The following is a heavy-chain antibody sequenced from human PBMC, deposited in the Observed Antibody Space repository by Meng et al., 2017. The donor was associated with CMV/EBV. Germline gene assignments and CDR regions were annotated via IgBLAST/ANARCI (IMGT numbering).Heavy chain of an antibody. J-gene: IGHJ4*02. Sequence: SETLSPTCTVSGGSIISNVHYWAWIRQPPGKGLEWIGSIHYSGSTYHTPSLRSRVTISIDTSKNQFSLNLHSVTAADTAIYYCARDFGGGATENWGQGMLVTVSS. CDR3: ARDFGGGATEN. CDR1: GGSIISNVHY. V-gene: IGHV4-39*07. D-gene: IGHD3-16*01. CDR2: IHYSGST.